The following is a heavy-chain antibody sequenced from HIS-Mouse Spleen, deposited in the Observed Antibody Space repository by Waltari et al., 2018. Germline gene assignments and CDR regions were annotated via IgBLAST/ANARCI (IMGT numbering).Heavy chain of an antibody. D-gene: IGHD6-13*01. Sequence: QLQLQESGPGLVKPSETLSLTCTVSGGSISSSSYYWGWIRQPPGKGLVGIGSTFYIGSTYSTPSLKSRVTISVDTSKNQFSLKLSSVTAADTAVYYCAREIPYSSSWYDWYFDLWGRGTLVTVSS. V-gene: IGHV4-39*07. CDR1: GGSISSSSYY. CDR3: AREIPYSSSWYDWYFDL. J-gene: IGHJ2*01. CDR2: TFYIGST.